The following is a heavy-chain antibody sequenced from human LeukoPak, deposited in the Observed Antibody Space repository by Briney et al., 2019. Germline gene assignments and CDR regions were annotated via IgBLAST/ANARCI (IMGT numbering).Heavy chain of an antibody. V-gene: IGHV1-69*01. CDR1: GGTFSSDA. D-gene: IGHD3-10*01. CDR3: AREYYYGSGSYYTH. CDR2: IIPIFGTA. J-gene: IGHJ4*02. Sequence: SVKVSCKASGGTFSSDAISWVRQAPGQGLEWMGGIIPIFGTANYAQKFQGRVTITADESTSTAYMELSSLRSEDTAVYYCAREYYYGSGSYYTHWGQGTLVTVSS.